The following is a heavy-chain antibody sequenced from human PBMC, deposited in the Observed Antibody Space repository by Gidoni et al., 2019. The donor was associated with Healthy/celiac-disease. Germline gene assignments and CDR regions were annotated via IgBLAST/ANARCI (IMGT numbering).Heavy chain of an antibody. CDR1: GFTFSSYA. D-gene: IGHD3-9*01. V-gene: IGHV3-23*01. Sequence: EVQLLESGGGLVQPGGSLRLSCAASGFTFSSYAMSWVRQAPGKGLEWVSAISGSGGSTYYADSVKGRFTISRDNSKNTLYLQMNSLRAEDTAVYYCAKDPPYIYYDILTGNPGEFDYWGQGTLVTVSS. CDR2: ISGSGGST. CDR3: AKDPPYIYYDILTGNPGEFDY. J-gene: IGHJ4*02.